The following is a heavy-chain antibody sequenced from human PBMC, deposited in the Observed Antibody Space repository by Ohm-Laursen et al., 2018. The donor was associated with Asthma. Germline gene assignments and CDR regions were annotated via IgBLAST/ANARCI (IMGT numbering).Heavy chain of an antibody. CDR2: IIPSLGTP. CDR1: GGTFSSYA. CDR3: AREAEMATVTGDAFEL. V-gene: IGHV1-69*13. Sequence: SVKVSCKASGGTFSSYAISWVRQAPGEGLEWMGGIIPSLGTPTYARRFQGRVTITADESTSTAYLEMSSLRSEDTAVYYCAREAEMATVTGDAFELWGQGTVVSVSS. J-gene: IGHJ3*01. D-gene: IGHD5-24*01.